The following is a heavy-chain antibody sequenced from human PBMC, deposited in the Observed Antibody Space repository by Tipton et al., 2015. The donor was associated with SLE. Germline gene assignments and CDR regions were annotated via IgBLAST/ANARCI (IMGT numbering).Heavy chain of an antibody. D-gene: IGHD6-13*01. J-gene: IGHJ5*02. CDR2: VYYSGST. CDR1: GGSMSRGSYF. V-gene: IGHV4-61*10. Sequence: TLSLTCTVSGGSMSRGSYFWTWIRQPAGKGLEWIGYVYYSGSTNYNPSLKSRVTISVDTSKNQFSLKLSSVTAADTAVYYCARDMAQQRQTWFDPWGQGTLVTVSS. CDR3: ARDMAQQRQTWFDP.